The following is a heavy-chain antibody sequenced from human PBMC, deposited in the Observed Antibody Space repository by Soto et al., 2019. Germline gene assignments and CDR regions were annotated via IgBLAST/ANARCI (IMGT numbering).Heavy chain of an antibody. J-gene: IGHJ5*02. V-gene: IGHV1-46*01. CDR2: INPSGGST. Sequence: QVQLVQSGAEVKKPGASVKVSCKASGYTFTSYYMHWVRQAPGQGLEWMGIINPSGGSTSYAQKFQGRVTMTRDTSTSTVYMELSSLRYEDTAVYYCARSEVRAGRWFDPWGQGTLVTVSS. D-gene: IGHD3-10*01. CDR3: ARSEVRAGRWFDP. CDR1: GYTFTSYY.